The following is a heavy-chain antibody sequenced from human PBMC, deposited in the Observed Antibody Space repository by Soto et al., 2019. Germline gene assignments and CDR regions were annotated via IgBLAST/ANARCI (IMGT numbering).Heavy chain of an antibody. D-gene: IGHD5-18*01. Sequence: EVQLVESGGGLVQPGGSLRLSCAASGFTFSSYEMNWVRQAPGKGLEWVSYISSSGSTIYYADSVKGRFTISRDNAKNSLYLQMNSLRAEDTAVYYCAREDRDPRGYSSGQDYYGMDVWGQGTTVTVSS. V-gene: IGHV3-48*03. CDR2: ISSSGSTI. CDR3: AREDRDPRGYSSGQDYYGMDV. CDR1: GFTFSSYE. J-gene: IGHJ6*02.